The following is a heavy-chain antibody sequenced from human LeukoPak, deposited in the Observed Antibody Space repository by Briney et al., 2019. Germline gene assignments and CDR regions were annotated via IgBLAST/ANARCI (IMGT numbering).Heavy chain of an antibody. CDR3: ARGTFSWIDY. Sequence: GGSLRLSCAASGFTFSSSWMSWVRQAPGKGLEWVANIKQDGSEEYYVDSVKGRFTISRDNAKNSLYLQMNSLRAEDTAVYYCARGTFSWIDYWGQGTLVTVSS. D-gene: IGHD2-15*01. V-gene: IGHV3-7*04. CDR2: IKQDGSEE. CDR1: GFTFSSSW. J-gene: IGHJ4*02.